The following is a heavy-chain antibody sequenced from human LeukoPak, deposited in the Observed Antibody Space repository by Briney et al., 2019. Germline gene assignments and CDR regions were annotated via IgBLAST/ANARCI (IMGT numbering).Heavy chain of an antibody. Sequence: GGSLRLSCAASGFTFSSYAMNWVRQAPGKGLEWVSAISGSGGSTYYADSVKGRFTISRDNAKTSLYLQMNSLRAGDTAVYYCASQHYGLFQYWGQGTLVTVSS. CDR1: GFTFSSYA. V-gene: IGHV3-23*01. J-gene: IGHJ4*02. CDR3: ASQHYGLFQY. D-gene: IGHD3-16*01. CDR2: ISGSGGST.